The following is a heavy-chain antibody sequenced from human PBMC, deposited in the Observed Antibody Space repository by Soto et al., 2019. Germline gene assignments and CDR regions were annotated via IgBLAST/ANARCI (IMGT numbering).Heavy chain of an antibody. D-gene: IGHD2-21*01. CDR2: VKSKVDGETI. CDR1: GFTFNGAW. J-gene: IGHJ4*02. CDR3: SADLPYWGAYAFDY. Sequence: EVQLVESGGGLVEPGGSLRLSCAASGFTFNGAWMNWVRQGPGKGLEWVGRVKSKVDGETIDYAAPVKGRFTISRDDSRNTVYLQMNSLSTEDTAMYYCSADLPYWGAYAFDYWGQGALVTVSS. V-gene: IGHV3-15*07.